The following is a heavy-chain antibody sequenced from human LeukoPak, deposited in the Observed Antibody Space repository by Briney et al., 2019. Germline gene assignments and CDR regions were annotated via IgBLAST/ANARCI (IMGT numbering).Heavy chain of an antibody. CDR1: GYTFTSYG. J-gene: IGHJ6*03. CDR2: ISAYNGNT. CDR3: AISGSGYYYYYMDV. V-gene: IGHV1-18*01. Sequence: ASVKVSCKASGYTFTSYGISWVRQAPGQGLEWMGWISAYNGNTNYAQKFQGRVTITADESTSTAYMELSSLRSEDTAVYYCAISGSGYYYYYMDVWGKGTTVTVSS. D-gene: IGHD3-10*01.